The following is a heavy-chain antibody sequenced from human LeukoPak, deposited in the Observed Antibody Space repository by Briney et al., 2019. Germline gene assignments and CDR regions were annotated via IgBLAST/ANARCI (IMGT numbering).Heavy chain of an antibody. J-gene: IGHJ4*02. CDR2: IKQDGSEI. V-gene: IGHV3-7*02. Sequence: GGSLRLSCEASGFTSSHYWINWVRQAPGKGLEWVAIIKQDGSEIYYVDSEKGRFTISRDSVKNLFYLQMNRLRVEDTAVYYCVGGTGWIFDYWGQGALSPSPQ. CDR3: VGGTGWIFDY. CDR1: GFTSSHYW. D-gene: IGHD1-1*01.